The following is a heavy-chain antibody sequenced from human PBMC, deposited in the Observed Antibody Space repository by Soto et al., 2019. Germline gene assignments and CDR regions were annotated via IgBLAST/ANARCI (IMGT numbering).Heavy chain of an antibody. CDR2: IDNNGVT. CDR1: GGSVYSNGHY. J-gene: IGHJ4*02. V-gene: IGHV4-39*01. Sequence: PSETLSLTCIVSGGSVYSNGHYWGWIRQPPGKGLEWIGSIDNNGVTNYNSSLKSRVTIARDTSKNQFSLRLTSVTAAATAVYYCGKILVGATGHTDADSWGPGTLVTVSS. D-gene: IGHD2-15*01. CDR3: GKILVGATGHTDADS.